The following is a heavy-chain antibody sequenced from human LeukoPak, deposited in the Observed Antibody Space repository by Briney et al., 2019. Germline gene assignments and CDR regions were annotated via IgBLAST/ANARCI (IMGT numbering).Heavy chain of an antibody. D-gene: IGHD4-17*01. CDR3: ARNNYGDYPPGY. Sequence: ASVKVSCKASGGTFSSYGISWVRQAPGQGLEWMGWISAYNGNTNYAQKLQGRVTMTTDTSTSTAYMELRSLRSDDTAVYYCARNNYGDYPPGYWGQGTLVTVSS. CDR2: ISAYNGNT. J-gene: IGHJ4*02. V-gene: IGHV1-18*01. CDR1: GGTFSSYG.